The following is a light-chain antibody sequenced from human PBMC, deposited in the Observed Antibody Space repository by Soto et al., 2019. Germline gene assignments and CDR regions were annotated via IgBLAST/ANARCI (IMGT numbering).Light chain of an antibody. CDR2: DVS. V-gene: IGLV2-11*01. CDR1: SSDVGGYNY. CDR3: CSYACSYTPQV. Sequence: QSALTQPRSVSGSPGQSVTISCTGTSSDVGGYNYVSWYQQHPGKAPKLMIYDVSKRPSGVPDRFSGSKSGNTASLTISGLQAEDEADYYCCSYACSYTPQVFGTGTKVTVL. J-gene: IGLJ1*01.